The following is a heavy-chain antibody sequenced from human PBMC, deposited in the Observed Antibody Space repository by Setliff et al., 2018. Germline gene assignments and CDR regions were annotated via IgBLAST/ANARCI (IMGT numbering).Heavy chain of an antibody. CDR1: GYTIDSGYF. CDR3: AKLGSAGFLGDY. CDR2: IFISGGIT. V-gene: IGHV4-38-2*02. J-gene: IGHJ4*02. D-gene: IGHD2-15*01. Sequence: PSETLSLTCTVSGYTIDSGYFWGWIRQPPGKGLEWIGNIFISGGITHYSPSLRSRVTIVVDTSKNQFSLKLTSVTAADTAVYYCAKLGSAGFLGDYWGQGTLVTVSS.